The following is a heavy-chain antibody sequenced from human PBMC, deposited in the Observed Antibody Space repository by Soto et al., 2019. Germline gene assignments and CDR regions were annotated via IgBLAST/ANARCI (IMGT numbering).Heavy chain of an antibody. V-gene: IGHV1-18*01. J-gene: IGHJ4*02. D-gene: IGHD1-1*01. CDR2: NSAHNGNT. CDR3: ARGRYGDY. Sequence: QVHLVQSGAEVKKSGASVKVSCKGSGYDFTTYGITWVRQAPGQGLEWMAWNSAHNGNTDYAQKLQGRVTVTIDTSTSTAYMELRSLRSDDTAVYYCARGRYGDYWGQGALVTVSA. CDR1: GYDFTTYG.